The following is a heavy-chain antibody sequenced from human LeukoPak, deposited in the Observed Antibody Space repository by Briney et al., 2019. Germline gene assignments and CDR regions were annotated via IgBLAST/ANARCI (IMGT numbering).Heavy chain of an antibody. D-gene: IGHD2-2*01. CDR1: GFTFSSYA. V-gene: IGHV3-23*01. Sequence: GGSLRLSCAASGFTFSSYAMSWVRQAPGKGLEWVSAISGSGGSTYYADSVKGRFTISRDNSKNTLYLQMNSLRAEDTAVYYCAKEESVVLQINEDYFDYWGQGTLVTVSS. CDR3: AKEESVVLQINEDYFDY. CDR2: ISGSGGST. J-gene: IGHJ4*02.